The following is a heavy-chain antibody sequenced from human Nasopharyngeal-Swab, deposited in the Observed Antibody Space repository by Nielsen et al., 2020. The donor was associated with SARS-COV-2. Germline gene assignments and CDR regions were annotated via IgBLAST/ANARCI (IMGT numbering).Heavy chain of an antibody. CDR3: ARGVGFCTNGVCYNKDYYYYYYMDV. V-gene: IGHV4-4*02. Sequence: GSLRLSCAVSGGSISSSNWWTWVRQPPGKGLQWIGEIYHSGSTNYNPSLKSRVTISVDKSKDQFSLKLSSVTAADTAVYYCARGVGFCTNGVCYNKDYYYYYYMDVWGKGTTVTVSS. CDR2: IYHSGST. J-gene: IGHJ6*03. CDR1: GGSISSSNW. D-gene: IGHD2-8*01.